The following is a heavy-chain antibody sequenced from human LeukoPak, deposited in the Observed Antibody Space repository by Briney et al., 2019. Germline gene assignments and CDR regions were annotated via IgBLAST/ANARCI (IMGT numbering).Heavy chain of an antibody. D-gene: IGHD6-13*01. CDR3: ASYYSSTWYFGVEYFQH. CDR1: GYTFTSYY. CDR2: INPSGGST. J-gene: IGHJ1*01. Sequence: GASVKVSCKASGYTFTSYYMHWVRQAPGQGLEWMGMINPSGGSTSNAQKFQGRVTMTRDTSTSTVYMELSSLRSEDTAVYYCASYYSSTWYFGVEYFQHWGQGTLVTVSS. V-gene: IGHV1-46*01.